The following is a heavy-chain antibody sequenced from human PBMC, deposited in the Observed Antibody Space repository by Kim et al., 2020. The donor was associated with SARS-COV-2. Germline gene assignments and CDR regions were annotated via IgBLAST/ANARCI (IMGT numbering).Heavy chain of an antibody. D-gene: IGHD3-10*01. Sequence: ASVKVSCKASGYTFTGYYIHWVRQAPGQGLEWMGRINPNSGGTNYTQNFQGRVTMTRDTSISTAYMELSRLRSDDTAVYYCARVGEYGSGRYASFWGQGTQVPVSS. CDR1: GYTFTGYY. CDR2: INPNSGGT. V-gene: IGHV1-2*06. CDR3: ARVGEYGSGRYASF. J-gene: IGHJ4*02.